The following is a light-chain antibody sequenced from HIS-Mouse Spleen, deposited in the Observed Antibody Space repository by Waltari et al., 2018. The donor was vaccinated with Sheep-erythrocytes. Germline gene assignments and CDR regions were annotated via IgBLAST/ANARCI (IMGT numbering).Light chain of an antibody. V-gene: IGLV1-44*01. CDR3: AAWDDSLNGPV. CDR2: SNN. Sequence: QSVLTQPPSASGTPGQRVTISCSGSSSNIGSNTVNLYQQLPGTAPQPLIYSNNQRPSGVPDRFSGSKSGTSASLAISGLQSEDEADYYCAAWDDSLNGPVFGGGTKLTVL. J-gene: IGLJ3*02. CDR1: SSNIGSNT.